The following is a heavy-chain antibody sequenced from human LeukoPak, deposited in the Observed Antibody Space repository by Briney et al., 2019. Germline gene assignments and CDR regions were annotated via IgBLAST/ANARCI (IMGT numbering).Heavy chain of an antibody. CDR1: GGSISSAGYH. V-gene: IGHV4-31*01. J-gene: IGHJ4*02. CDR2: IANSGST. D-gene: IGHD3-3*01. Sequence: PSETLSLTCTVSGGSISSAGYHWSWIRQHPGKGLEWMGYIANSGSTYSNPSLKSPILISVDTSQNQFSLKLTYVTAADTAVYYCAREKTIAGEGYFLDYWGRGTLVTVSS. CDR3: AREKTIAGEGYFLDY.